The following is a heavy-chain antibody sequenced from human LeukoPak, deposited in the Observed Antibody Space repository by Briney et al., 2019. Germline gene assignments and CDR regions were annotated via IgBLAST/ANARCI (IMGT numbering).Heavy chain of an antibody. J-gene: IGHJ4*02. Sequence: SETLSLTCTASGGSISSNYYYWGWIRQPPGKGLEWIGSIYYTGSTYYNPSLKSRVTISLDTSKNQFSLKLSSVTAADTALYYCARRGDYWGQGTLVTVSS. CDR3: ARRGDY. CDR2: IYYTGST. V-gene: IGHV4-39*01. CDR1: GGSISSNYYY.